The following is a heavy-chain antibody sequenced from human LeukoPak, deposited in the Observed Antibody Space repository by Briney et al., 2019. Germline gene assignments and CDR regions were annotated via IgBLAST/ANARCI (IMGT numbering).Heavy chain of an antibody. V-gene: IGHV3-20*04. D-gene: IGHD3-22*01. CDR3: ARYHYYDSSGSDY. Sequence: RSGGFLRLSCAASGFTFDDYGMSWVRQAPGKGLEWVSGINWNGGSTGYADSVKGRFTISRDNAENSLYLQMNSLRAEDTALYYCARYHYYDSSGSDYWGQGTLVTVSS. CDR1: GFTFDDYG. J-gene: IGHJ4*02. CDR2: INWNGGST.